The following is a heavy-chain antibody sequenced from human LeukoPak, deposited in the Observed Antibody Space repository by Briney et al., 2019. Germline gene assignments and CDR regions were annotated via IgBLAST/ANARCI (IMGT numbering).Heavy chain of an antibody. CDR2: IYYSGST. CDR1: GGSISSYY. J-gene: IGHJ4*02. V-gene: IGHV4-59*01. CDR3: TRVSIHGDSDY. D-gene: IGHD3-16*02. Sequence: SEILSLTCTVSGGSISSYYWSWIRQPPGKGLEWIGYIYYSGSTNYNPSLQSRVTISVDTSKNQFSLNLSSVSAADTAVYFCTRVSIHGDSDYWGQGTLVTVSS.